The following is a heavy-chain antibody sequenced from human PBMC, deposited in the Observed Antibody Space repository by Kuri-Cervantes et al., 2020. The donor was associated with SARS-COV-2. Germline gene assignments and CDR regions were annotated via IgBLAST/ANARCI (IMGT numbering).Heavy chain of an antibody. V-gene: IGHV4-38-2*02. CDR1: GYSISSGYY. CDR3: ARGKIVVVPAAILYYYYYYMDV. J-gene: IGHJ6*03. Sequence: GSLRLSCTVSGYSISSGYYWGWIRQPPGKGLEWIGSIYTSGSTNYNPSLKSRVTMSVDTSKNQFSLKLSSVTAADTAVYYCARGKIVVVPAAILYYYYYYMDVWGKGTTVTVSS. D-gene: IGHD2-2*01. CDR2: IYTSGST.